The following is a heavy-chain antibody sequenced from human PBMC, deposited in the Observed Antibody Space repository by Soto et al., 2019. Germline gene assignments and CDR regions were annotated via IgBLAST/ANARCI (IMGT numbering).Heavy chain of an antibody. Sequence: SETLSLTCAVFGGSFSGYYWNWIRQPPGKGLEWIGEINHSGSTNYYWSLKSRVTISVDTSKNQFSLKLTSVTAADTAVYYCAREGVTPSYYYYYGMDVWGQGTTVTVSS. V-gene: IGHV4-34*01. CDR2: INHSGST. CDR3: AREGVTPSYYYYYGMDV. CDR1: GGSFSGYY. D-gene: IGHD5-18*01. J-gene: IGHJ6*02.